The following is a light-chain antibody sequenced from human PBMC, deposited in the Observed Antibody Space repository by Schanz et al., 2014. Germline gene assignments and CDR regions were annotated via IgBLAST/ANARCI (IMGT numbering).Light chain of an antibody. CDR1: SSDVGSYNL. CDR3: CSFAGSHVV. V-gene: IGLV2-23*01. Sequence: QSALTQPASVSGSPGQSITISCTGTSSDVGSYNLVSWYQQHPGKAPKLMIYEGSKRPSGVSNRISGSKSGNTASLTISGVQAEDEAHYYCCSFAGSHVVFGGGTKLTVL. CDR2: EGS. J-gene: IGLJ2*01.